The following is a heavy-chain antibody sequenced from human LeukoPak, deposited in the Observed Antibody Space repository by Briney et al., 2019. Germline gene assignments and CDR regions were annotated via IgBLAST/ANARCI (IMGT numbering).Heavy chain of an antibody. Sequence: GGSLRLSCAASGFTFSSYGMHWVRQAPGKGLEWVAVIWYDGSNKYYADSVKGRFTISRDNSKNTLYLQMNSLRAEDTAVYYCARAYCSGGSCYSSYFGYWGQGTLVTVSS. CDR1: GFTFSSYG. CDR3: ARAYCSGGSCYSSYFGY. V-gene: IGHV3-33*01. J-gene: IGHJ4*02. D-gene: IGHD2-15*01. CDR2: IWYDGSNK.